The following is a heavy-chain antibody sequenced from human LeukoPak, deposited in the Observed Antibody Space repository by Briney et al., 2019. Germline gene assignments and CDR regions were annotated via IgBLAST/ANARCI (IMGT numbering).Heavy chain of an antibody. J-gene: IGHJ3*02. V-gene: IGHV3-7*01. D-gene: IGHD2-15*01. CDR1: GFTLGSYW. CDR2: IKDDGSQK. Sequence: GGSLRLSCAASGFTLGSYWMAWVRQAPGKELEWAATIKDDGSQKYYVDSVKGRFTISRDNAKNSLYLQMNSLEAEDTAIYYCAKYILYHGAFDIWGQGTMVTVSS. CDR3: AKYILYHGAFDI.